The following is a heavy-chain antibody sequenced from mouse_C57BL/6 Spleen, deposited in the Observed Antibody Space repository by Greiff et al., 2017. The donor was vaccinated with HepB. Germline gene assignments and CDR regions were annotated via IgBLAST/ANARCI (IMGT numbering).Heavy chain of an antibody. J-gene: IGHJ2*01. Sequence: DVQLVESGEGLVKPGGSLKLSCAASGFTFSSYAMSWVRQTPEKRLERVAYISSGGDYIYYADTVKGRFTISRDNARKTLYLQMSSLKSEDTAMYYCTRDEGTIVATGFDYWGQGTTLTVSS. D-gene: IGHD1-1*01. CDR1: GFTFSSYA. CDR3: TRDEGTIVATGFDY. V-gene: IGHV5-9-1*02. CDR2: ISSGGDYI.